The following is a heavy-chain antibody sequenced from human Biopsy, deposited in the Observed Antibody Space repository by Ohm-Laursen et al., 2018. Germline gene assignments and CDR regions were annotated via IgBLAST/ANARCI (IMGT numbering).Heavy chain of an antibody. Sequence: SLRLSCAASGFIFSTHGMHWVRQAPGKGLEWVAIIWYDGSSEYYADSVKGRFTISRDNSRNTVYLQMSSLRAEDTAVYYRAKDRYNYTPIGGFSMDVWGQGTTVTVSS. CDR2: IWYDGSSE. V-gene: IGHV3-30*02. D-gene: IGHD5-18*01. CDR1: GFIFSTHG. CDR3: AKDRYNYTPIGGFSMDV. J-gene: IGHJ6*02.